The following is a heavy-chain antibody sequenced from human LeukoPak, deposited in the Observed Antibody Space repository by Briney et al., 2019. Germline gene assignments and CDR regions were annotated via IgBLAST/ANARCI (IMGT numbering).Heavy chain of an antibody. CDR3: AREKSRDGYNSFDY. CDR1: EFTFSTYA. J-gene: IGHJ4*02. CDR2: IGGSGSTI. V-gene: IGHV3-48*03. Sequence: GGSLRLSCAASEFTFSTYAMNWVRQAPGKGLEWVSYIGGSGSTIYYADSVKGRFTISRDNAKNSLYLQMNTLRAEDTAVYYCAREKSRDGYNSFDYWGQGTLVTVSS. D-gene: IGHD5-24*01.